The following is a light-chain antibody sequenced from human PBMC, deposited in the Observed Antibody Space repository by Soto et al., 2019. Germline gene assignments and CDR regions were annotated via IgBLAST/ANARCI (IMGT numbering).Light chain of an antibody. CDR2: VSS. CDR3: QQIFTTPFT. V-gene: IGKV1-39*01. CDR1: QSISSY. J-gene: IGKJ2*01. Sequence: DIQMTQSSSSLSVSVGDRVTITCRASQSISSYLNWYQQKPGEAPKLLIYVSSNLESGVPSKFSGSGSGTDFTLTISSLQPEDFAIYYCQQIFTTPFTFGQGTKLEI.